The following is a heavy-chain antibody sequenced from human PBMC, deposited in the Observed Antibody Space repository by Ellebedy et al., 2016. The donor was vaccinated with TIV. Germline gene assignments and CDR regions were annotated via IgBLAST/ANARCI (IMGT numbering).Heavy chain of an antibody. Sequence: MPSETLSLTCTVSGDSISGYYWSWIRQPPGKRLEWIASIYYSGYINHNPSLKNRVTVSLDTSKNQFSLKLSSVTAADTAVYYCASSRERPLYWYFGLWGRGTLVTVSS. CDR3: ASSRERPLYWYFGL. CDR1: GDSISGYY. D-gene: IGHD5-24*01. CDR2: IYYSGYI. J-gene: IGHJ2*01. V-gene: IGHV4-59*01.